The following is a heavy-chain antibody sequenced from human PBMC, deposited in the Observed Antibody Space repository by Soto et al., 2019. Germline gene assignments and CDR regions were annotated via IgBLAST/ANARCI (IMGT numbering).Heavy chain of an antibody. D-gene: IGHD3-10*01. Sequence: GGSLSLSCAASGVTFTGFAIHWVRQASGKGLEWVDCIRNKYKGSATAYAASVKGRVTISRDDSKNKVYLKMNCLKAEDTAVYYCTSQAYLVTGAPVSGRKDYWGQGTLVTVSS. CDR1: GVTFTGFA. V-gene: IGHV3-73*01. J-gene: IGHJ4*02. CDR2: IRNKYKGSAT. CDR3: TSQAYLVTGAPVSGRKDY.